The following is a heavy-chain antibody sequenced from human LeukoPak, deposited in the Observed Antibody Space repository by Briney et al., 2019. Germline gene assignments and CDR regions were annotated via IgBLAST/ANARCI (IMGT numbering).Heavy chain of an antibody. CDR3: ARESSTSYGSGSYGLDH. CDR1: GFTFSSYS. V-gene: IGHV3-48*01. D-gene: IGHD3-10*01. CDR2: ISSSSSTI. J-gene: IGHJ4*02. Sequence: GGSLRLSCAASGFTFSSYSMNWVRQAPGKGLEWVSYISSSSSTIYYADSVKGRFTISRDNAKNSLYLQMNSLRAEDTAVYYCARESSTSYGSGSYGLDHWGQGTLVTVSS.